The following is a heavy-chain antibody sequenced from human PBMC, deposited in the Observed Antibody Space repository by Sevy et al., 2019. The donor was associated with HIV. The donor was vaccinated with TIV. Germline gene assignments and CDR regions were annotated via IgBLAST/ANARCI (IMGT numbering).Heavy chain of an antibody. CDR1: GDSISSNKYY. D-gene: IGHD6-13*01. Sequence: PETLSLTCTVSGDSISSNKYYWAWIRQPPGKGLEWIGSISYGGSTYYNPSLQSRVTLSVDTCKNQFSLNLNSVTAADTAKYYCARRVAAAGQGNEYFQHWGRGTLVTVSS. J-gene: IGHJ1*01. CDR3: ARRVAAAGQGNEYFQH. V-gene: IGHV4-39*01. CDR2: ISYGGST.